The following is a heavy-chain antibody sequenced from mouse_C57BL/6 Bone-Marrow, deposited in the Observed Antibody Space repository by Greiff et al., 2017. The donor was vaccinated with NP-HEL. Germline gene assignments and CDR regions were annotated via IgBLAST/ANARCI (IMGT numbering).Heavy chain of an antibody. CDR1: GFTFSDYY. D-gene: IGHD2-1*01. Sequence: EVQGVESGGGLVQPGGSLKLSCAASGFTFSDYYMYWVRQTPEKRLEWVAYISNGGGSTYYPDTVKGRFTISRDNAKNTLYLQMSRLKSEDTAMYYCARHYGNYEGFAYWGQGTLVTVSA. CDR3: ARHYGNYEGFAY. J-gene: IGHJ3*01. V-gene: IGHV5-12*01. CDR2: ISNGGGST.